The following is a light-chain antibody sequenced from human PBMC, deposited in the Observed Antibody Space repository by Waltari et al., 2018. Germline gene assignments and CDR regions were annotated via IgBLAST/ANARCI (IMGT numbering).Light chain of an antibody. CDR1: QSVLYSPSNKYY. Sequence: DIVMTQSPDSLAVSLGERATINCKSSQSVLYSPSNKYYVGWYQQKPGQPPKLLIYWAYSRESGVPDRFRGSGSGTDFTLTISGPQAEDVATYYCQQYLRTPLTFGGGTKVEIK. J-gene: IGKJ4*01. CDR2: WAY. V-gene: IGKV4-1*01. CDR3: QQYLRTPLT.